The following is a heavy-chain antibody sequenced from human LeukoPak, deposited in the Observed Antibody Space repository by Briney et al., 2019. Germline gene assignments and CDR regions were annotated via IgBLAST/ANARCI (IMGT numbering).Heavy chain of an antibody. J-gene: IGHJ2*01. Sequence: SQTLSLTCTVSGGSISSGGYYWSWIRQHPGKGLEWIGYIYYSGSTYYNPSLKSRVTISVDTSKNQSSLKLSSVTAADTAVYYCARDKLAHSHFDLWGRGTLVTVSS. D-gene: IGHD6-13*01. CDR2: IYYSGST. V-gene: IGHV4-31*03. CDR1: GGSISSGGYY. CDR3: ARDKLAHSHFDL.